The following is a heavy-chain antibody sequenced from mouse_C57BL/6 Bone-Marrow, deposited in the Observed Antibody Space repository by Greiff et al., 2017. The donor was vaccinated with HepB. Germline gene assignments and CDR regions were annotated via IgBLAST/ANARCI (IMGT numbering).Heavy chain of an antibody. Sequence: VQLQQSGAELVRPGTSVKMSCKASGYTFTNYWIGWAKQRPGHGLEWIGDIYPGGGYTNYNEKFKGKATLTADKSSSTAYMQFSSLTSEDSAIYYCASGSSEAWFAYWGQGTLVTVSA. J-gene: IGHJ3*01. D-gene: IGHD1-1*01. CDR1: GYTFTNYW. CDR2: IYPGGGYT. CDR3: ASGSSEAWFAY. V-gene: IGHV1-63*01.